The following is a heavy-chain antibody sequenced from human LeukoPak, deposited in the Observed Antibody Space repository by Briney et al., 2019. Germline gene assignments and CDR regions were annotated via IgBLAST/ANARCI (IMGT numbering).Heavy chain of an antibody. V-gene: IGHV3-23*01. Sequence: GGSLRLSCAASGFTFSSYAMSWVRQAPGKGLEWVSAISGSGGSTYSADSVKGRFTISRDNSKNTLYLQMNGLRAEDTALYYCAREAPLSDGMDVWGKGTTVTVSS. CDR2: ISGSGGST. J-gene: IGHJ6*04. CDR3: AREAPLSDGMDV. CDR1: GFTFSSYA.